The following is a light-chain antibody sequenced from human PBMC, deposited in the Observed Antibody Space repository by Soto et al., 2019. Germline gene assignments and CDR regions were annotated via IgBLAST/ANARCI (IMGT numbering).Light chain of an antibody. J-gene: IGLJ1*01. CDR1: SSDVGSYSL. CDR3: YTYAGGSTYL. Sequence: QSALTQPASVSGSPGQSITISCTGTSSDVGSYSLLPWYQHHPGKAPKLIIYEDIKGPSGVSNRFSGSKSGNTASLRISGLQAEDEADYYCYTYAGGSTYLFGTGTKVTVL. CDR2: EDI. V-gene: IGLV2-23*01.